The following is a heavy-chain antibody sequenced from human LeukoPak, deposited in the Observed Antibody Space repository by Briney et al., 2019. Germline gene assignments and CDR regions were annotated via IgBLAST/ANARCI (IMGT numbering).Heavy chain of an antibody. CDR1: GGSISSYS. V-gene: IGHV4-59*13. D-gene: IGHD4-17*01. Sequence: SETLSLTCTVSGGSISSYSRSWIRQPPGEGLEWIGDIYYSGSTNSNPSLKSRVTITAATSRTQFPLRLSSVTAADTAVYYCASTYGRGDYVTDYWGQGTLVTVSS. CDR3: ASTYGRGDYVTDY. J-gene: IGHJ4*02. CDR2: IYYSGST.